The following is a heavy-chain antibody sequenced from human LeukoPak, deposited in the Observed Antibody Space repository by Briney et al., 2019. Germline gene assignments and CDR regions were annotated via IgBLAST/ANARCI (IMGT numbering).Heavy chain of an antibody. CDR1: GYTFTGYY. V-gene: IGHV1-2*02. Sequence: ASVKVSCKASGYTFTGYYMHWVRQAPGQGLEWMGWINPNSGGTNYAQKFQGRVTMTRDTSISTAYMELSRLRSDDTAVYYCARVAVPSTLTTVTTVYFDYWGQGTLVTVSS. D-gene: IGHD4-17*01. CDR2: INPNSGGT. CDR3: ARVAVPSTLTTVTTVYFDY. J-gene: IGHJ4*02.